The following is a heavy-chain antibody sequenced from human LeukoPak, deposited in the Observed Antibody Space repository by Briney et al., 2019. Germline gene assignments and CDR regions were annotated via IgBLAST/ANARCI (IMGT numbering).Heavy chain of an antibody. D-gene: IGHD3-16*02. CDR1: GGSISSGGYY. V-gene: IGHV4-31*03. J-gene: IGHJ4*02. Sequence: SETLSLTCTVSGGSISSGGYYWSWIRQHPGKGLEWIGYIYYSGSTYYNPSLKSRVTISVDTSKNQFSLKLSSVTAADTAVYYCAKDAIGQYRPYYFDCWGQGTLVTVSS. CDR3: AKDAIGQYRPYYFDC. CDR2: IYYSGST.